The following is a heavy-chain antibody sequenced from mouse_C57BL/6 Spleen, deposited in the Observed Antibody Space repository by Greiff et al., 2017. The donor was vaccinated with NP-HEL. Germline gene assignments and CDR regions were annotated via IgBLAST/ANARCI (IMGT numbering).Heavy chain of an antibody. Sequence: EVMLVESGGGLVQPGGSMKLSCVASGFTFSNYWMNWVRQSPEKGLEWVAQIRLKSDNYATHYAESVKGRFTISRDDSKSSVYLQMNNLRAEDTGIYYCTEGYYGSSAWFAYWGQGTLVTVSA. CDR1: GFTFSNYW. J-gene: IGHJ3*01. V-gene: IGHV6-3*01. D-gene: IGHD1-1*01. CDR3: TEGYYGSSAWFAY. CDR2: IRLKSDNYAT.